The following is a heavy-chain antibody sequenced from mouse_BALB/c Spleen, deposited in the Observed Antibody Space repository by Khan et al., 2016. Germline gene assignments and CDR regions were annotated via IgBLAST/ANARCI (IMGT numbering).Heavy chain of an antibody. Sequence: VQLQESGPGLVAPSQSLSITCTVSGFSLTSSGVHWVRQPPGKGLDWLGVIWAGGSTDYNSALMSRLSITKDNSQNQVFLKMNSLQTDDTALYFCARDDQDYDAWFASWGQGTLFTVSA. J-gene: IGHJ3*01. CDR1: GFSLTSSG. CDR3: ARDDQDYDAWFAS. D-gene: IGHD2-4*01. V-gene: IGHV2-9*02. CDR2: IWAGGST.